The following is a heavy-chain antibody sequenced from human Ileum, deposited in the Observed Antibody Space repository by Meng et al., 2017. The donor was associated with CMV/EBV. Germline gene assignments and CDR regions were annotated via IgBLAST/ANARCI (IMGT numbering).Heavy chain of an antibody. J-gene: IGHJ5*02. CDR3: AKTGYYYGSGLTDWFDP. V-gene: IGHV3-23*01. CDR1: GFTFSSYA. Sequence: GESLKISCVASGFTFSSYAMSWVRQAPGKGLEWVSSISASGGNTYYADSVKGRFTIPRDNSKSTLYLQMNTLRADDTAVYYCAKTGYYYGSGLTDWFDPWGQGTLVTVSS. CDR2: ISASGGNT. D-gene: IGHD3-10*01.